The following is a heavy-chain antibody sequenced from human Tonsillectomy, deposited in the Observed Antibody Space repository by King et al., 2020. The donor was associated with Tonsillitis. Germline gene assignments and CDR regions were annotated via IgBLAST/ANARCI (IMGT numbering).Heavy chain of an antibody. V-gene: IGHV1-69*12. CDR2: IVPVFGTP. Sequence: QLVQSGAEVMQPGSSVKVSCKASGGTFSSYAISWVRQAPGQGLEWMGGIVPVFGTPNYAQKFQGRVTITADESTSTVYMELSSLRSEDAALYYCARRYYSDTSGYYSASRGQGNPVTVSS. D-gene: IGHD3-22*01. CDR1: GGTFSSYA. J-gene: IGHJ4*02. CDR3: ARRYYSDTSGYYSAS.